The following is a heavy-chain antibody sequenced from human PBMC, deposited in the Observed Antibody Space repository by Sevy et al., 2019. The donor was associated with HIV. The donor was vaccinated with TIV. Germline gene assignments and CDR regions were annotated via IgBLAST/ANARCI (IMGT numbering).Heavy chain of an antibody. V-gene: IGHV3-23*01. D-gene: IGHD2-2*01. CDR1: GFTFSSYA. CDR3: AKDGGVVPAAKFGY. J-gene: IGHJ4*02. CDR2: ISGSGGST. Sequence: GGSLRLSCAASGFTFSSYAMSWVRQAPGKGLEWVSAISGSGGSTYYAESVKGRFTISRDNSKNTLYLQMNSLRAEDTAVYYCAKDGGVVPAAKFGYWGQGTLVTVSS.